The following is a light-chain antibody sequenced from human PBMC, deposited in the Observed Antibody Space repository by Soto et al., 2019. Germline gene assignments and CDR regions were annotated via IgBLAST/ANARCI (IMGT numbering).Light chain of an antibody. Sequence: QSALTQPASVSGSPGQSITISCTGTSSDVGAYNYVSWYQQHPGKAPKLMIFDVSNRPSGVSNRFSGSKSGNTASLTISGLQGEGGADYYCSSYTTATTRVFGGGTKVTVL. CDR2: DVS. V-gene: IGLV2-14*01. J-gene: IGLJ3*02. CDR3: SSYTTATTRV. CDR1: SSDVGAYNY.